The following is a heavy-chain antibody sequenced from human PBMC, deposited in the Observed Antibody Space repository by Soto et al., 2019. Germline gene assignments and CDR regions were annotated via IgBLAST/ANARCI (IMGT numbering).Heavy chain of an antibody. Sequence: EVQLVESGGGLVQPGGSLRLPCAGCRFTFSGHYMDWVRQAPGKGLEWLGRIRNKPNGHTTAYAASVKGRVTISIDDSTTLVYLQMNSLKSEDSALSYYSTAVITAPLFEYWGQGTLVAVSS. V-gene: IGHV3-72*01. D-gene: IGHD2-21*01. CDR3: STAVITAPLFEY. CDR2: IRNKPNGHTT. CDR1: RFTFSGHY. J-gene: IGHJ4*02.